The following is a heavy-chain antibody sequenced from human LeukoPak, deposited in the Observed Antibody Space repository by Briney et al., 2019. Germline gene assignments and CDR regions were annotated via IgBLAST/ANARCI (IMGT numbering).Heavy chain of an antibody. D-gene: IGHD3-3*01. J-gene: IGHJ4*02. V-gene: IGHV3-30*02. Sequence: PGGSLRLSCAASGFTFSSYEMNWVRQAPGKGLEWVAFIRYDGSNKYYADSVKGRFTISRDNSKNTLYLQMNSLRAEDTAVYYCAKITIFGVDYWGQGTLVTVSS. CDR1: GFTFSSYE. CDR2: IRYDGSNK. CDR3: AKITIFGVDY.